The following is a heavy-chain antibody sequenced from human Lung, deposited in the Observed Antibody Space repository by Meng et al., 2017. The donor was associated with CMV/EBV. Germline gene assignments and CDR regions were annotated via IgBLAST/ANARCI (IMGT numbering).Heavy chain of an antibody. D-gene: IGHD3-3*01. J-gene: IGHJ4*02. CDR1: GFSFSSYG. CDR2: IRYDGNKK. V-gene: IGHV3-30*02. Sequence: GESXKISCAASGFSFSSYGMQWVRQAPGKGLEWVTFIRYDGNKKYYVDSVKGRFTISRDNSKNMLYLQMNSLSAEDTAVYYCAKDDSAYFDFRSGYSTPPDYXGQGXLVTVSS. CDR3: AKDDSAYFDFRSGYSTPPDY.